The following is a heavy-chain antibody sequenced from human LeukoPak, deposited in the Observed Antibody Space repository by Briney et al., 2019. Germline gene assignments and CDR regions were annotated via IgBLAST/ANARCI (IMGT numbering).Heavy chain of an antibody. CDR3: ARVKLRGYSGYDFGYYYYGMDV. D-gene: IGHD5-12*01. Sequence: ASVKVSCKASGYTFTGYYMHWVRQAPGQGLEWMGWINPNSGGTNYAQKFQGRVTMTRDTSISTAYMELSSLRSEDTAVYYCARVKLRGYSGYDFGYYYYGMDVWGQGTTVTVSS. CDR2: INPNSGGT. CDR1: GYTFTGYY. J-gene: IGHJ6*02. V-gene: IGHV1-2*02.